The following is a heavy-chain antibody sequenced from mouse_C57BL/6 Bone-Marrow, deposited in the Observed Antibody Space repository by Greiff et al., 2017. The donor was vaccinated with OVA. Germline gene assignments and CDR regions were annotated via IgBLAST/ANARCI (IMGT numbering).Heavy chain of an antibody. CDR1: GFTFSSYG. CDR2: ISSGGSYT. V-gene: IGHV5-6*01. CDR3: ARRGAWFAY. Sequence: ELQLVESGGDLVKPGGSLKLSCAASGFTFSSYGMSWVRQTPDKRLEWVATISSGGSYTYYPDSVKGRFTISRDNAKNTLYLQMSSLKSEDTAMYYCARRGAWFAYWGQGTLVTVSA. J-gene: IGHJ3*01.